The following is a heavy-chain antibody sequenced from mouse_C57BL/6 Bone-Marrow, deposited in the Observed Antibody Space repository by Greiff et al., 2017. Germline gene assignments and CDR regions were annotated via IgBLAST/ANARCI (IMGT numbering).Heavy chain of an antibody. CDR2: INPGSGGT. V-gene: IGHV1-54*01. CDR1: GYAFTNYL. D-gene: IGHD4-1*01. J-gene: IGHJ3*01. Sequence: QVQLQQSGAELVRPGTSVKVSCKASGYAFTNYLIEWVKQRPGQGLAWIGVINPGSGGTNNNEKFKGKATLTADKSSSTAYMQLSSLTSEYSAVYYCARGNWAWFAYWGQETLVTVSA. CDR3: ARGNWAWFAY.